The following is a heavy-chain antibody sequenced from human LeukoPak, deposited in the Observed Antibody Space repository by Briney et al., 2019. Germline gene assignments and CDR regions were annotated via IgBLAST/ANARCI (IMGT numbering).Heavy chain of an antibody. D-gene: IGHD4-23*01. J-gene: IGHJ4*02. Sequence: GGSLRLSFAASGFTFSSCAMSWVRQAPGKGLEWVSTISGSGGSTYYTDSVKGRFTISRDNSKNTLYLQMNSLRAEDTAVYYCAPQRGGNSNYWGQGTLVTVSS. CDR1: GFTFSSCA. V-gene: IGHV3-23*01. CDR2: ISGSGGST. CDR3: APQRGGNSNY.